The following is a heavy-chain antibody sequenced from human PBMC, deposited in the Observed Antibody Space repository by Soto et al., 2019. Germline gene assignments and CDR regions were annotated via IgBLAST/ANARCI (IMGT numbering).Heavy chain of an antibody. Sequence: QVQLVESGGGVVQPGRSLRLSCAASGFTFSSYGMHWVRQAPGKGLEWVAVIWHDGSNKYYADSVKGRFPISRDNYKNTLYAQDKFLRAEDAAVYYCARMCYDFWNGAPPPVMEVGGHGTTVTVAS. CDR1: GFTFSSYG. CDR2: IWHDGSNK. CDR3: ARMCYDFWNGAPPPVMEV. D-gene: IGHD3-3*01. V-gene: IGHV3-33*01. J-gene: IGHJ6*02.